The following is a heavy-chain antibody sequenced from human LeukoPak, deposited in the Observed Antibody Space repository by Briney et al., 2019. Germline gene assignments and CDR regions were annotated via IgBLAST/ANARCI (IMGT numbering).Heavy chain of an antibody. D-gene: IGHD3-16*02. V-gene: IGHV3-7*01. CDR2: VKQDGSEK. CDR3: ARLSATPSYYDYVWGSYRYHFDY. J-gene: IGHJ4*02. CDR1: GFTFSSYW. Sequence: GGSLRLSCAASGFTFSSYWMSWVRQAPGKGLEWVANVKQDGSEKYYVDSVKGRFTISRDNAKNSLYLQMNSLRAEDTAVYYCARLSATPSYYDYVWGSYRYHFDYWGQGTLVTVSS.